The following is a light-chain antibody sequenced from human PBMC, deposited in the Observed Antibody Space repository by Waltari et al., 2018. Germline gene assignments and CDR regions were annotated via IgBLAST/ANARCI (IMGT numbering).Light chain of an antibody. V-gene: IGKV3-15*01. CDR3: QQYDDWLPIT. CDR1: RSVNFN. Sequence: EIGMTQSPVTLSVSPGERVTLSCRTSRSVNFNLAWYQQKPGQAPRLRIYGASTRATAVPARFSGSGSGTEFTLTISSLQSEDFAVYYCQQYDDWLPITFGQGTRLDIK. CDR2: GAS. J-gene: IGKJ5*01.